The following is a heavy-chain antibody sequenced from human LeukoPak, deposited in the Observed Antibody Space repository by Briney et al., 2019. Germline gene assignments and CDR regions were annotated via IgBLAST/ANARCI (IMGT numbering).Heavy chain of an antibody. J-gene: IGHJ4*02. CDR2: INHSGST. Sequence: KPSETLSLTCAVYGGSFSGYYWSWIRQPPGKGLEWIGEINHSGSTNYNPSLKSRVTISVDTSKNQFSLKLSSVTAADTAVYYCASRTYYYDSSGYHWGQGTLVTVSS. CDR3: ASRTYYYDSSGYH. V-gene: IGHV4-34*01. CDR1: GGSFSGYY. D-gene: IGHD3-22*01.